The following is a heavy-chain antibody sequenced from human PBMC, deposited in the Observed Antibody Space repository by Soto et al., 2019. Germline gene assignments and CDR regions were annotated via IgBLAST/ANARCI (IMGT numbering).Heavy chain of an antibody. D-gene: IGHD2-2*01. Sequence: QVQLQESGPGLVKPSQTMSLTGTVSGGSISSGGYSWSWIRQHPGKGLDLIGYIYYSGSTYYNPSLKSRVTISVDTSKNQFSMKLSSVTAADTAVYYCARGREIVLVPAALCWFDPWGQGTLVTVSS. J-gene: IGHJ5*02. V-gene: IGHV4-31*03. CDR2: IYYSGST. CDR3: ARGREIVLVPAALCWFDP. CDR1: GGSISSGGYS.